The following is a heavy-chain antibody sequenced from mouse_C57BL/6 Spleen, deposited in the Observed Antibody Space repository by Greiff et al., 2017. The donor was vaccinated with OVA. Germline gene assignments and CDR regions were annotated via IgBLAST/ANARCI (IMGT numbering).Heavy chain of an antibody. CDR1: GYTFTDYE. J-gene: IGHJ4*01. CDR3: TRESYYYGSSPYYAMDY. V-gene: IGHV1-15*01. CDR2: IDPETGGT. Sequence: QVQLKQSGAELVRPGASVTLSCKASGYTFTDYEMHWVKQTPVHGLEWIGAIDPETGGTAYNQKFKGKAILTADKSSSTAYIELRSLTSEDSAVYYCTRESYYYGSSPYYAMDYWGQGTSVTVSS. D-gene: IGHD1-1*01.